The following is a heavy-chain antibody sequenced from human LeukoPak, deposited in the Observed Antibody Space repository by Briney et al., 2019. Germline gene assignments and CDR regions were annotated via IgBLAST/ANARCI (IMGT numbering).Heavy chain of an antibody. D-gene: IGHD4-17*01. CDR1: GGSFSGYY. Sequence: SETLSLTCAVYGGSFSGYYWSWIRRPPGKGLEWIGEINHSGSTNYNPSLKSRVTISVDTSKNQFSLKLSSVTAADTAVYYCARGELGLRRRYFAALDYWGQGTLVTVSS. CDR2: INHSGST. V-gene: IGHV4-34*01. CDR3: ARGELGLRRRYFAALDY. J-gene: IGHJ4*02.